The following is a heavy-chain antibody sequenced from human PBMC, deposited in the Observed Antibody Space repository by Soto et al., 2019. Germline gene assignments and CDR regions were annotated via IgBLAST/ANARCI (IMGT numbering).Heavy chain of an antibody. Sequence: GECLKISCKGSVDMFTTYCIGWGRHRPGKGLEWMGIIYPVDSDARYSPSFQGQVTISVDKSISTAYLQWSSLKASDTAMYYCELRSGTSQEDDFNLWGQGTMFTVSS. CDR3: ELRSGTSQEDDFNL. CDR2: IYPVDSDA. D-gene: IGHD1-26*01. J-gene: IGHJ3*01. V-gene: IGHV5-51*01. CDR1: VDMFTTYC.